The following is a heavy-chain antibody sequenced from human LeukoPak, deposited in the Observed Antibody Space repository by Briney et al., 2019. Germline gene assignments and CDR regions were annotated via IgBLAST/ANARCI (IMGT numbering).Heavy chain of an antibody. D-gene: IGHD6-19*01. CDR1: GFTFSDYY. Sequence: WGSLRLSCAASGFTFSDYYMSWIRQAPGKGLEWVSYISSSGSTIYYADSVKGRFTISRDNAKNSLYLQMNSLRAEDTAVYYCAREGWQWLVPNWFDPWGQGTLVTVSS. J-gene: IGHJ5*02. V-gene: IGHV3-11*01. CDR3: AREGWQWLVPNWFDP. CDR2: ISSSGSTI.